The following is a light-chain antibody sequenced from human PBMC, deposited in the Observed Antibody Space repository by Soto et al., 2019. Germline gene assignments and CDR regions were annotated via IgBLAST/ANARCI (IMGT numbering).Light chain of an antibody. CDR2: GAS. V-gene: IGKV3-15*01. CDR3: QQYNNWPPGT. J-gene: IGKJ1*01. CDR1: QSVSSN. Sequence: EIVMAQSPATLSVSPGERATLSCRASQSVSSNLAWYEQKPGQAPRLLIDGASTRATGIPARFRGSGSVTEFTLTISSLPSEDFAVYYCQQYNNWPPGTFGQGTKVDIK.